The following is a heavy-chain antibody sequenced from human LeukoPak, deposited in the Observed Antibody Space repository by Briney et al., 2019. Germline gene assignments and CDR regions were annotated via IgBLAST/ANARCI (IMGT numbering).Heavy chain of an antibody. V-gene: IGHV1-69*13. D-gene: IGHD5-12*01. CDR3: ARRSGYDSTNGYPLTYYFDY. Sequence: SVKVSCKASGGTFSSYAISWVRQAPGQGLEWMGGIIPIFGTANYVQKFQGRVTITADESTSTAYMELSSLRSEDTAVYYCARRSGYDSTNGYPLTYYFDYWGQGTLVTVSS. J-gene: IGHJ4*02. CDR1: GGTFSSYA. CDR2: IIPIFGTA.